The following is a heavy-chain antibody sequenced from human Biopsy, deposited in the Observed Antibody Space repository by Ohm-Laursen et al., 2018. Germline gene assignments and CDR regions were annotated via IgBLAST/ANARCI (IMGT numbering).Heavy chain of an antibody. J-gene: IGHJ2*01. V-gene: IGHV3-30*03. CDR1: GFGMSA. CDR3: ARDGKRWDYTTYFSWHFDL. Sequence: SLRLSCAASGFGMSAMHWVRQPPGKGLEWLAVITFDGSGEYYADSLQGRFTISRDNHKNTVDLQMNTLRPEDTAVYFCARDGKRWDYTTYFSWHFDLWGRGTLVTVSS. D-gene: IGHD4-11*01. CDR2: ITFDGSGE.